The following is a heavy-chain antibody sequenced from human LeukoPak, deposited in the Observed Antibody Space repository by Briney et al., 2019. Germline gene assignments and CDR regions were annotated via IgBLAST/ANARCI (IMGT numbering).Heavy chain of an antibody. D-gene: IGHD3-16*01. J-gene: IGHJ6*03. CDR2: LLIVVLL. CDR1: GFIFNDYY. CDR3: ARDLGYLGGYYYYDYMDV. Sequence: GGSLRLSCAASGFIFNDYYMGWIRQAPGKGLSGLHTLLIVVLLDSVRGRFTISRDNAKNSLYLQMNSLRAEDTAVYYCARDLGYLGGYYYYDYMDVWGRGTTVTISS. V-gene: IGHV3-11*01.